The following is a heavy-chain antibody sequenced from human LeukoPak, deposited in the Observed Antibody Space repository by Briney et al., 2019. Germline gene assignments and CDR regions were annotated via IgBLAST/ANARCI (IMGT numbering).Heavy chain of an antibody. D-gene: IGHD4-17*01. V-gene: IGHV1-24*01. CDR1: GYTLTELS. Sequence: ASVKVSCKVSGYTLTELSIHWVRQAPGKGLEWMGGFNPKDGETIYAQEFQGRVTMTEDTSTDTAYMELSSLRSEDTAVYYCAKIAHYGAYSDYWGQGTLVTVSS. CDR2: FNPKDGET. J-gene: IGHJ4*02. CDR3: AKIAHYGAYSDY.